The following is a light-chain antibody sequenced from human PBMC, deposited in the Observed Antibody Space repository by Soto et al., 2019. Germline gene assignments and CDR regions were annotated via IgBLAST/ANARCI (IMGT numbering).Light chain of an antibody. Sequence: QSALTQPASVSGSPGQSITISCTGTSSDIGVSNYVSWYQQHPGKAPKLIIYEVSNRPSGVSNRFLGSKSGNTASLTISGLQTEDEADYYCSSYTSTSTLFGGGTKLTV. CDR3: SSYTSTSTL. CDR2: EVS. J-gene: IGLJ3*02. CDR1: SSDIGVSNY. V-gene: IGLV2-14*01.